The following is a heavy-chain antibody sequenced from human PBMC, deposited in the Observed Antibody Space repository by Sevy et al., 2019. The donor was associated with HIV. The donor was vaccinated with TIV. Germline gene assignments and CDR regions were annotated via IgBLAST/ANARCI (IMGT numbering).Heavy chain of an antibody. CDR2: INWNGGST. Sequence: GGSLRLSCAASGFTFDDYGMSWVRQAPGKGLEWVSGINWNGGSTGYADSVKGRFTISRDNAKNSLYLQMNSLRAKDTALYYCARGRDYYDSSGYYYYFDYWGQGTLVTVSS. V-gene: IGHV3-20*04. CDR1: GFTFDDYG. CDR3: ARGRDYYDSSGYYYYFDY. J-gene: IGHJ4*02. D-gene: IGHD3-22*01.